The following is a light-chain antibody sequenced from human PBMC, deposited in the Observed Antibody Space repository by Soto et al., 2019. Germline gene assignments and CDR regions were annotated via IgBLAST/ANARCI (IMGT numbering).Light chain of an antibody. J-gene: IGLJ2*01. CDR1: SSNIGSNY. Sequence: QSVLTQPPSASGTPGQRVTISCSGSSSNIGSNYVYWYQQLPGTAPKLLIYRNNQRPSGVPDRFSGSKSGTSASLAISGLRSEDEADYYCAAWDASLSALVFGGGTKLTGL. V-gene: IGLV1-47*01. CDR2: RNN. CDR3: AAWDASLSALV.